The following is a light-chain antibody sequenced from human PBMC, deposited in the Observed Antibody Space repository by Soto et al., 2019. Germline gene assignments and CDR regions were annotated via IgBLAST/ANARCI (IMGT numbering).Light chain of an antibody. CDR2: GAS. CDR3: QQYNNWPQT. J-gene: IGKJ1*01. Sequence: EIVMTQSPATPSVSPGERATLSCRASQSVSSYLAWYQQKPGQAPRLLIYGASTRATGIPARFSGSGSGTEFTLTISSLQSEDFAVYYCQQYNNWPQTFGQGTKVEIK. V-gene: IGKV3-15*01. CDR1: QSVSSY.